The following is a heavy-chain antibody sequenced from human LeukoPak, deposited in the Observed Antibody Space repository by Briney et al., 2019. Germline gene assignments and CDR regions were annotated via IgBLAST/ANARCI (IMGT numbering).Heavy chain of an antibody. CDR3: AKDQSYCSSTSCPSTGSNAFDI. CDR1: GFTFDDYA. CDR2: ISWNSGSI. V-gene: IGHV3-9*01. Sequence: GGSLRLSCAASGFTFDDYAMHWVRQAPGKGLEWVSGISWNSGSIGYADSVKGRFTISRDNAKNSLYLQMNGLRAEDTALYYCAKDQSYCSSTSCPSTGSNAFDIWGQGTMVTVSS. D-gene: IGHD2-2*01. J-gene: IGHJ3*02.